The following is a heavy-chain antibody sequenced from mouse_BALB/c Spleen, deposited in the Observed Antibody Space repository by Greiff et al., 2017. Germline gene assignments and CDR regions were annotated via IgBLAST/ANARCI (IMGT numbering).Heavy chain of an antibody. Sequence: EVHLVESGGGLVQPGGSRKLSCAASGFTFSSFGMHWVRQAPEKGLEWVAYISSGSNTIYYADTVKGRFTISRDNPKNTLFLQMTSLRSEDTAMYDCARSPYDGNYGAMDYWGQGTSVTVSA. CDR2: ISSGSNTI. J-gene: IGHJ4*01. D-gene: IGHD2-1*01. CDR1: GFTFSSFG. CDR3: ARSPYDGNYGAMDY. V-gene: IGHV5-17*02.